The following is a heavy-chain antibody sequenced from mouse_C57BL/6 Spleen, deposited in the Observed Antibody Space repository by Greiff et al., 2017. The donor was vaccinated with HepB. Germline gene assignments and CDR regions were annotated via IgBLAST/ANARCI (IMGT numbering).Heavy chain of an antibody. CDR3: AREITTVPLDY. CDR2: IDPSDSET. Sequence: QVQLQQPGAELVRPGSSVKLSCKASGYTFTSYWLHWVKQRPIQGLEWIGNIDPSDSETHYNQKFKDKATLTVDKSSSTAYMQLSSLTSEDSAVYYCAREITTVPLDYWGQGTTLTVSS. CDR1: GYTFTSYW. V-gene: IGHV1-52*01. D-gene: IGHD1-1*01. J-gene: IGHJ2*01.